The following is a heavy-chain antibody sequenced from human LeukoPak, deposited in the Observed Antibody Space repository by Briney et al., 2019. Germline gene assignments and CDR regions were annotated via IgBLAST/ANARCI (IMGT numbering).Heavy chain of an antibody. Sequence: PGGSLRLSCGASGFPFYDYTVLGVRQARGGGLEGVCLICWDGGSQYYADTVKGRFIISKDNSNHSLYLQMNSLRTENTALYYCAQDAARYYYYMDVWGKGTTVTVSS. J-gene: IGHJ6*03. CDR1: GFPFYDYT. CDR2: ICWDGGSQ. D-gene: IGHD6-25*01. CDR3: AQDAARYYYYMDV. V-gene: IGHV3-43*01.